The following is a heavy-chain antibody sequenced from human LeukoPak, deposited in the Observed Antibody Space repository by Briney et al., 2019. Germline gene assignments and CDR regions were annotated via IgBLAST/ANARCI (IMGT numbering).Heavy chain of an antibody. CDR2: ISGTSTEK. CDR1: GFTFSNFK. J-gene: IGHJ5*02. D-gene: IGHD3-22*01. CDR3: AKATRYYYDSSGYFGWFDP. V-gene: IGHV3-21*04. Sequence: GGSLRLSCAASGFTFSNFKMNWVRQAPGKGLEWVSSISGTSTEKRYADSVKGRFTISRDNAKNSLYLQMSSLRAEDTAVYHCAKATRYYYDSSGYFGWFDPWGQGTLVTVSS.